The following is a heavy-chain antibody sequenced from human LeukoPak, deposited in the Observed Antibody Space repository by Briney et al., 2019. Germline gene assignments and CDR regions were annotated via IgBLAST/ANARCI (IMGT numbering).Heavy chain of an antibody. V-gene: IGHV1-69*05. J-gene: IGHJ4*02. CDR3: ARARMGYSSGSYWPFDY. Sequence: ASVKVSCKACGGTFSSYAISWVRQAPGQWLEWMGGIIPIFGTANYAQKFQGRVTITTDESTSTAYMELSSLRSEDTAVYYCARARMGYSSGSYWPFDYRGQGTLVTVSS. CDR2: IIPIFGTA. D-gene: IGHD3-22*01. CDR1: GGTFSSYA.